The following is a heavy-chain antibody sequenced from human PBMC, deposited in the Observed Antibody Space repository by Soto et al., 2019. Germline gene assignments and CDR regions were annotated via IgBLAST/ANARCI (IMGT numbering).Heavy chain of an antibody. CDR3: ATSYGNAWYTY. Sequence: SETLSLTCTVSGGSISSGQDYWSRIRQRPGKGLEWIGYMHYTGYTHYNPSLKSRLTISVDRSKNQFTLNLTSVTVADTAVYYCATSYGNAWYTYWGQGTQVTVSS. CDR1: GGSISSGQDY. D-gene: IGHD6-13*01. V-gene: IGHV4-61*01. J-gene: IGHJ4*02. CDR2: MHYTGYT.